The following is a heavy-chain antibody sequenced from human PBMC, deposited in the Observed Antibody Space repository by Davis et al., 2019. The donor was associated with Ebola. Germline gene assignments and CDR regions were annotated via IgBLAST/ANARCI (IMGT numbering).Heavy chain of an antibody. CDR1: GGSFSGYY. D-gene: IGHD3-10*01. Sequence: MPSETLSLTCAVYGGSFSGYYWSWIRQPPGKGLEWIGEINHSGGTNYNPSLKSRVTISVDTSKNQFSLKLSSVTAADTAVYYCARAGGKDYGSGSYPTAHWGQGTLVTVSS. J-gene: IGHJ4*02. V-gene: IGHV4-34*01. CDR2: INHSGGT. CDR3: ARAGGKDYGSGSYPTAH.